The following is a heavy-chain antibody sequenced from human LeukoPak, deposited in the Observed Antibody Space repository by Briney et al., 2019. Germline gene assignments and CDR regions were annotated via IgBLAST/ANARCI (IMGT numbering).Heavy chain of an antibody. CDR3: ARGDYGDTNFDY. CDR1: GYTFTSYD. CDR2: MNPNSGNT. J-gene: IGHJ4*02. D-gene: IGHD4-17*01. V-gene: IGHV1-8*01. Sequence: GASVKVSCTASGYTFTSYDINWVRQATGQGLEWMGWMNPNSGNTGYAQKFQGRVTMTRNTSISTAYMELSSLRSEDTAVYYCARGDYGDTNFDYWGQGTLVTVSS.